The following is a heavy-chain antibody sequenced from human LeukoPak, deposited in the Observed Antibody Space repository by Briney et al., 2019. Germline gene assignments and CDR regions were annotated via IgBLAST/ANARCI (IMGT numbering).Heavy chain of an antibody. Sequence: SETLSLTCTASGGSISSYYWSWIRQPPGKGLEWIGYIYYSGSTNYNPSLKSRVTISVDTSKNQFSLKLSSVTAADTAVYYCAREGWNYLDYWGQGTLVTVSS. D-gene: IGHD6-19*01. CDR2: IYYSGST. V-gene: IGHV4-59*01. CDR1: GGSISSYY. CDR3: AREGWNYLDY. J-gene: IGHJ4*02.